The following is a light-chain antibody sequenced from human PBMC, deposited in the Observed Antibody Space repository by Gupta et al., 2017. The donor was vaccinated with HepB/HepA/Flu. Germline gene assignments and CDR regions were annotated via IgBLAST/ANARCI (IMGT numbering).Light chain of an antibody. Sequence: SVLTQPPSASGTPGQRVTISCSGSRSNIGTNYVYWYQQLPGTAPKLLIYRNNQRPSGVPDRFSGSKSGTSGSLAISGLRAEDEADYYCAAWDDSLSGPVFGGGTKLTVL. CDR1: RSNIGTNY. J-gene: IGLJ2*01. CDR2: RNN. V-gene: IGLV1-47*01. CDR3: AAWDDSLSGPV.